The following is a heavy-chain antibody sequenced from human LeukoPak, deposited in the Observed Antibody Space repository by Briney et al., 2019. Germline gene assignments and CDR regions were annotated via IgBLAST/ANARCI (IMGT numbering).Heavy chain of an antibody. V-gene: IGHV3-21*01. CDR2: ISSSSSYI. Sequence: GGSLRLSCAASGFTFSGYSMNWVRQAPGKGLEWVSSISSSSSYIYYADSVKGRFTISRDNAKNSLYLQMNSLRAEDTAVYYCARDAVWAAAGISYWGQGTLVTVSS. CDR3: ARDAVWAAAGISY. J-gene: IGHJ4*02. D-gene: IGHD6-13*01. CDR1: GFTFSGYS.